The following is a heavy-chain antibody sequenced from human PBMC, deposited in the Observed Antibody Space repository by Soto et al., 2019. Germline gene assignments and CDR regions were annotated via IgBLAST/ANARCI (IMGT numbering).Heavy chain of an antibody. CDR2: IFHSGST. CDR3: ARGGDYYLNY. V-gene: IGHV4-30-2*01. D-gene: IGHD4-17*01. CDR1: GDSISSGGHS. J-gene: IGHJ4*02. Sequence: SETLSLTCAVSGDSISSGGHSWSWIRQPPGKGLEWIGYIFHSGSTYYNPSLKSRVTISMDGSKNQFSLRLSSVTAADTAVYYCARGGDYYLNYWGQGTLVTVPS.